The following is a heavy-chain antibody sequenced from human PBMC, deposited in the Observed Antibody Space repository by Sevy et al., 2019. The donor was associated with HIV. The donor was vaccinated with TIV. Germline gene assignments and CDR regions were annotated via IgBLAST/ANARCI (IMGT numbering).Heavy chain of an antibody. D-gene: IGHD3-10*01. CDR3: ARVKYYGSWSYYKSPNYYYYGMDV. Sequence: ASVKVSCKASGYTFTGYYMHWVRQAPGQGLEWMGRINPNSGGTNYAQKFQGRVTMTRDTSISTAYMELSRLRSDDTAVYYCARVKYYGSWSYYKSPNYYYYGMDVWGQGTTVTVSS. CDR1: GYTFTGYY. V-gene: IGHV1-2*06. J-gene: IGHJ6*02. CDR2: INPNSGGT.